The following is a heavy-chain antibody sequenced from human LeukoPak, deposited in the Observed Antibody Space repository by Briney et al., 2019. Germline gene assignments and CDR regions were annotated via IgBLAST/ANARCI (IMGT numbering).Heavy chain of an antibody. CDR1: GYTSTGYY. D-gene: IGHD3-22*01. CDR2: INPNSGGT. V-gene: IGHV1-2*02. J-gene: IGHJ4*02. CDR3: ARFYDSSGYIDY. Sequence: ASVKVSCKASGYTSTGYYMHWVRQAPGQGLEWMGWINPNSGGTNYAQKFQGRVTMTRDTSISTAYMELSRLRSDDTAVYYCARFYDSSGYIDYWGQGTLVTVSS.